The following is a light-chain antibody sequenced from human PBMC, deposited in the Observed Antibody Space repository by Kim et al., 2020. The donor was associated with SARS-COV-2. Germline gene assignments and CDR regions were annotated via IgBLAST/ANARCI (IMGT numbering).Light chain of an antibody. Sequence: LSPGETATLPCRASQSVASTYLAWYQQKPGQAPRLLILDASTRAAGISDRFSGSGSGTDFSLTISRLEPEYFAVYYCQQYGTSPCTFGQGTKLEI. V-gene: IGKV3-20*01. CDR3: QQYGTSPCT. CDR2: DAS. J-gene: IGKJ2*02. CDR1: QSVASTY.